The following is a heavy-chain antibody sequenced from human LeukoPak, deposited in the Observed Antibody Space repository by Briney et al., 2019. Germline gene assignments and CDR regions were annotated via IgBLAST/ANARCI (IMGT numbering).Heavy chain of an antibody. CDR2: IKQDGSEK. D-gene: IGHD5-18*01. CDR1: GFTFGSYW. J-gene: IGHJ4*02. V-gene: IGHV3-7*01. CDR3: ARELVDTAMEVPLDY. Sequence: GGSLRLSCAASGFTFGSYWMSWVRQAPGKGLEWVANIKQDGSEKYYVDSVKGRFTISRDNAKNSLYLQMNSLRAEDTAVYYCARELVDTAMEVPLDYWGQGTLVTVSS.